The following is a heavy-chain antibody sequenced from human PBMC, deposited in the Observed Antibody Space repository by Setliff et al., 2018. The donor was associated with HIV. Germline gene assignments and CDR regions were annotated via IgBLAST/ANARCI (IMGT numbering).Heavy chain of an antibody. V-gene: IGHV1-46*02. D-gene: IGHD2-2*02. CDR3: AKEQEIGSYLDP. J-gene: IGHJ5*02. CDR2: VSPFDDGT. Sequence: ASVKVSCKTFGYYFNIDYMHWVRQAPGQGLEWMAMVSPFDDGTNYAQKFQGRVTMTRDTSTRTAYLELSSLRSDDSAVYFCAKEQEIGSYLDPWGQGTLVTVSS. CDR1: GYYFNIDY.